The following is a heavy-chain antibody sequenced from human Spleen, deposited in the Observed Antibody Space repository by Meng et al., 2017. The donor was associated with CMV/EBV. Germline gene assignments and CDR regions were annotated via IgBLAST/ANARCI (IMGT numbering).Heavy chain of an antibody. CDR3: ASDFWLRGRFLEWLPNPFDL. CDR2: INPNNGDT. D-gene: IGHD3-3*01. V-gene: IGHV1-8*01. CDR1: GYSFTRYD. Sequence: ASVKVSCKTSGYSFTRYDINWVRQAPGQGLEWMGWINPNNGDTGYAQEFQGRVTMTRDTSISTVYMELNSLRAEDTAVYYCASDFWLRGRFLEWLPNPFDLWGQGTMVTVSS. J-gene: IGHJ3*01.